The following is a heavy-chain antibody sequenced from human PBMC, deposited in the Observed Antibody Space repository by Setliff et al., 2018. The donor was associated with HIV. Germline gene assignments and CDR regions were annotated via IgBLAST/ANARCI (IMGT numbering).Heavy chain of an antibody. J-gene: IGHJ4*02. Sequence: PSETLSLTCAVYGGSFSGYYWTWIRQPPGRGLEWIGEIIHSGGTNYNRSLKSRVTISVDTSKNQFSLNLSSVTAADTAVYYCARGGLGVAGAIDYWSQGTLVTVSS. D-gene: IGHD2-15*01. CDR1: GGSFSGYY. CDR3: ARGGLGVAGAIDY. V-gene: IGHV4-34*01. CDR2: IIHSGGT.